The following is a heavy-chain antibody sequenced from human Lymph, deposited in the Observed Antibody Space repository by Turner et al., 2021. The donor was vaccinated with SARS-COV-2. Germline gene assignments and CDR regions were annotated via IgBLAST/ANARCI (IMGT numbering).Heavy chain of an antibody. Sequence: QVQLVQSGAEVKKPGSSLKVSCKASGGTFSSYAITWVRQAPGQGLEWMGGIIPILAIANYAQKFQGRVTITADKSTSTAYMELSSLRSEDTAVYYCARDSPYCSSTSCYDPWGQGTLVTVSS. V-gene: IGHV1-69*10. CDR2: IIPILAIA. D-gene: IGHD2-2*01. CDR3: ARDSPYCSSTSCYDP. CDR1: GGTFSSYA. J-gene: IGHJ5*02.